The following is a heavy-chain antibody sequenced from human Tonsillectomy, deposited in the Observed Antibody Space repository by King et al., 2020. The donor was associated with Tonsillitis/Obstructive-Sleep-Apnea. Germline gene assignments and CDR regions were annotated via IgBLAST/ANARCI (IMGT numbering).Heavy chain of an antibody. CDR2: ISYDGSNK. J-gene: IGHJ6*02. D-gene: IGHD2-2*01. V-gene: IGHV3-30*18. CDR3: AKDIVVVPAAYPLNIYYYYYYGMDV. CDR1: GFTFSSYG. Sequence: VQLVESGGGVVQPGRSLRLSCAASGFTFSSYGMHWVRQAPGKGLEWVAVISYDGSNKYYADSVKGRFTISRDNSKNTLYLQMNSLRAADTAVYYCAKDIVVVPAAYPLNIYYYYYYGMDVWGQGTTVTVSS.